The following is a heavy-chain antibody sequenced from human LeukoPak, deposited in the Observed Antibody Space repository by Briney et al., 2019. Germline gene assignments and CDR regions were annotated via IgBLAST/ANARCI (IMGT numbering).Heavy chain of an antibody. V-gene: IGHV4-39*07. CDR1: GGSISSSSYY. CDR3: ARGRYTGNYNDY. J-gene: IGHJ4*02. D-gene: IGHD1-26*01. CDR2: IYYSGST. Sequence: SETLCLTCTVSGGSISSSSYYWGWIRQPPGKGLEWIGSIYYSGSTYYNPSLKSRVIISVDTSKNQFSLRLSSVTAADTAVYYCARGRYTGNYNDYWGQGTLVTVSS.